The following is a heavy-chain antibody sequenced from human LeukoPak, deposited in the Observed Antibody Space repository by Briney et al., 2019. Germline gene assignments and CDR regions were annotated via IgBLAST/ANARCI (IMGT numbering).Heavy chain of an antibody. V-gene: IGHV3-23*01. CDR1: GFTFSSYA. CDR2: ISGSGGST. Sequence: GGSLRLSCAASGFTFSSYAMSWVRQAPGKGLEWVSAISGSGGSTYSADSVKGRFTISRDNAKNSLYLQMNSLRAEDTAVYYCARKYGSGSYYYMDVWGKGTTVTVSS. CDR3: ARKYGSGSYYYMDV. J-gene: IGHJ6*03. D-gene: IGHD3-10*01.